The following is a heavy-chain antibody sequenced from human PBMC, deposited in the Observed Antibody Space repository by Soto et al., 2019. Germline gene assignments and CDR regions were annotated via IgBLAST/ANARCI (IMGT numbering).Heavy chain of an antibody. CDR1: GFTLGDYY. Sequence: GGSLRLSCVVSGFTLGDYYMSWLRQPPGKGLEWVSYISSSGSTTYNVDSVKGRFTISRDNTKNSLFLQMNSVRVEDTAVYYCARVVGRRFLDYWGQGTLVTVSS. D-gene: IGHD1-1*01. CDR2: ISSSGSTT. V-gene: IGHV3-11*01. CDR3: ARVVGRRFLDY. J-gene: IGHJ4*02.